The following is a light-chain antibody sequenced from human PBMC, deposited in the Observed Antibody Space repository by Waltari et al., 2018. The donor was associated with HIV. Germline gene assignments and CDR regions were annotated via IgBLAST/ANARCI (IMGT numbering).Light chain of an antibody. CDR3: HSYTVSNIFV. Sequence: QSALTQPPSASGSPGQSVTISCTGTSSDIGGYNYFSWYQQHPGKAPKIMIYEVTKRPSWVPDRFSGSKSGNTASLTVSGLQAEDEADYYCHSYTVSNIFVFGGGTKLTVL. CDR1: SSDIGGYNY. J-gene: IGLJ2*01. CDR2: EVT. V-gene: IGLV2-8*01.